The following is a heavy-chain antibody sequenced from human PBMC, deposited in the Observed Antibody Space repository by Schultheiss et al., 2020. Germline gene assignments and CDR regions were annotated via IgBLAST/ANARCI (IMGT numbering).Heavy chain of an antibody. D-gene: IGHD4-17*01. CDR2: ISSSSTYI. J-gene: IGHJ1*01. CDR3: ARDRTAVTTAYFQY. Sequence: GGSLRLSCAASGFTFSTYSMNWVRQAPGKGLEWVSSISSSSTYIYYADSVKGRFSISRDNAKNSLYLQMNSLRAEDTAVYYCARDRTAVTTAYFQYWGQGTLVNGSS. CDR1: GFTFSTYS. V-gene: IGHV3-21*06.